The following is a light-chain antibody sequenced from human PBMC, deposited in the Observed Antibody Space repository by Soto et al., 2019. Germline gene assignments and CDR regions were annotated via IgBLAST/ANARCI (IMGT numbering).Light chain of an antibody. CDR2: SAS. CDR1: QGISSW. V-gene: IGKV1-12*01. CDR3: QQANSFPLT. J-gene: IGKJ4*01. Sequence: DSQMTQSPSSVSASVGDRVTITGRARQGISSWLDWYEQKPGKAPKLLIYSASSLQSGVPSMLSDSGSRTDFTLTISRLQPEDVATYYCQQANSFPLTFGGGTKVELK.